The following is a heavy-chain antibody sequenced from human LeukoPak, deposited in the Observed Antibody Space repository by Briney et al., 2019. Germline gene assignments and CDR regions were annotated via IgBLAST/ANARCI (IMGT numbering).Heavy chain of an antibody. D-gene: IGHD3-3*01. J-gene: IGHJ3*01. CDR3: ARDGVFGTDFDAFDL. CDR2: IANNDGRT. Sequence: GSVKDTCKTSGYTFTAAFLHWLRPPPGHGLEWIGWIANNDGRTKYAERFQGRVSMTRDTYTTTAYMELSSLTSDDTAVYYCARDGVFGTDFDAFDLWGQGTPVTVS. V-gene: IGHV1-2*02. CDR1: GYTFTAAF.